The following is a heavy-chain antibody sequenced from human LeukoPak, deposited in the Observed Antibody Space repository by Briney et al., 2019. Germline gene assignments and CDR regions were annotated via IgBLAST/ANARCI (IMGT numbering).Heavy chain of an antibody. D-gene: IGHD3-10*01. Sequence: PSETLSLTCTASGGSISSSSYYWGWIRQPPGKGLEWIGSIYYSGSTYYNPSLKSRVAISVDTSKNQFSLKLSSVTAADTAVYYCACYYYGSGSYPLSGCYWGQGTLVTVSS. CDR2: IYYSGST. V-gene: IGHV4-39*01. CDR3: ACYYYGSGSYPLSGCY. J-gene: IGHJ4*02. CDR1: GGSISSSSYY.